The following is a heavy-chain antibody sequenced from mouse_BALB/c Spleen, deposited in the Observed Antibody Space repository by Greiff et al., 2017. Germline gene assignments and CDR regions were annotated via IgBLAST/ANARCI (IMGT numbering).Heavy chain of an antibody. V-gene: IGHV5-6-5*01. Sequence: EVKLVESGGGLVKPGGSLKLSCAASGFTFSSYAMSWVRQTPEKRLEWVASISSGGSTYYPDSVKGRFTISRDNARNILYLQMSSLRSEDTAMYYCAREGNQASWFAYWGQGTLVTVSA. CDR3: AREGNQASWFAY. CDR2: ISSGGST. D-gene: IGHD2-1*01. CDR1: GFTFSSYA. J-gene: IGHJ3*01.